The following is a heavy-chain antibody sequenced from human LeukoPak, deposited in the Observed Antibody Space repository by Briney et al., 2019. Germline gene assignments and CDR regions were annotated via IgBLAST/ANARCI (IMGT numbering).Heavy chain of an antibody. D-gene: IGHD2-2*01. CDR2: ISSSGSTI. Sequence: GGSLRLSCAASGFTFSSYEMNWVRQAPGKGLEWVSYISSSGSTIYYADSVKGRFTISRDNAKNSLYLQMNSLRAEDTAVYYWAREAAFCSSPSCKTGFAPWGRGTLVTFSS. V-gene: IGHV3-48*03. CDR1: GFTFSSYE. CDR3: AREAAFCSSPSCKTGFAP. J-gene: IGHJ5*02.